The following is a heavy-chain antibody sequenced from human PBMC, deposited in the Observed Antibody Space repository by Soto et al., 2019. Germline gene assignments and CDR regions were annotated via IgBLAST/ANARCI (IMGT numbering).Heavy chain of an antibody. CDR3: AKDTAAAGTGGI. V-gene: IGHV3-23*01. Sequence: HPGGSLRLSCGTSGFTFANFGMGWVRQAPGKGLYWVSGISSSGRRTYYADSVKGRFTISRDNSKNTLYLQMDSLRGDDTAVYYCAKDTAAAGTGGIWGQGTMVTVSS. CDR1: GFTFANFG. D-gene: IGHD6-13*01. CDR2: ISSSGRRT. J-gene: IGHJ3*02.